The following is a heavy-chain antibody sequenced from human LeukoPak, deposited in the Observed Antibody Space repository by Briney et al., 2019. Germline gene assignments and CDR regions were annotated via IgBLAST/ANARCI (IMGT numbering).Heavy chain of an antibody. Sequence: GGSLRLSCAASGFTFSSYWMHWVRQAPGKGLVWVSRINSDGSSTSYADSVKGRFTISRDNAKNTLYLQMNSLRAEDTAVYYCATVLSVSWSYYSFDYWGQGTLVTVSS. V-gene: IGHV3-74*01. D-gene: IGHD3-10*01. CDR2: INSDGSST. CDR3: ATVLSVSWSYYSFDY. J-gene: IGHJ4*02. CDR1: GFTFSSYW.